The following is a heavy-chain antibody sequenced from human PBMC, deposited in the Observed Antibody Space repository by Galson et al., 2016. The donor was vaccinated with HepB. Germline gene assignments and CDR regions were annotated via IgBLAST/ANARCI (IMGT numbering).Heavy chain of an antibody. J-gene: IGHJ4*02. CDR1: GDSISSHDR. D-gene: IGHD3-22*01. V-gene: IGHV4-4*02. CDR3: TRNGFYCLDY. CDR2: IYHSGST. Sequence: SETLSLTCAVSGDSISSHDRWSWVRQPPGKGLEWIGEIYHSGSTNYNPSLKSRVTISVDKSKNQFSLRLSSVTAADTAVYYCTRNGFYCLDYWGQGTLVTVSS.